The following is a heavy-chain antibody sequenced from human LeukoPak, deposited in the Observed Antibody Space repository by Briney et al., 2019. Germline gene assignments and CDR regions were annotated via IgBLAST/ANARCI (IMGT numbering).Heavy chain of an antibody. CDR3: ARGSSISGTTVPSDY. J-gene: IGHJ4*02. Sequence: GASVKVSCMASGYSFTDYYMHWVRQAPGQGLEWMAWINPRSGGTKYAQNFQGRVTMTRDTSISAGYMELNSLTSDDTAVYFCARGSSISGTTVPSDYWGQGTLVTVSS. CDR2: INPRSGGT. V-gene: IGHV1-2*02. D-gene: IGHD1-7*01. CDR1: GYSFTDYY.